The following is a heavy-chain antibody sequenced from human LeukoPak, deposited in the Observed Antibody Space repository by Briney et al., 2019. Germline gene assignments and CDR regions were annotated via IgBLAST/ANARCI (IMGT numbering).Heavy chain of an antibody. CDR2: VSAYNGHT. J-gene: IGHJ4*02. D-gene: IGHD5-12*01. CDR1: GFTFTNYN. CDR3: ARDDRYSGYDYDY. Sequence: GASVKVSCKASGFTFTNYNICWVRQAPGQGLEWMGWVSAYNGHTNYAQKLQGRVTMTTDTSTSTAYMELRSLRSDDTAVYYCARDDRYSGYDYDYWGLGTLVTASS. V-gene: IGHV1-18*01.